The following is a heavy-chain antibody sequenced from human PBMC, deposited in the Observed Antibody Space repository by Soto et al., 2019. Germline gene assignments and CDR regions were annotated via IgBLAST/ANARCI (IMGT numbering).Heavy chain of an antibody. CDR3: ANDATIFGTTYFDY. D-gene: IGHD3-3*01. CDR1: VLTFSSYA. CDR2: ISGSGGST. V-gene: IGHV3-23*01. Sequence: GGSLRLSCAASVLTFSSYAMSWVRQAPGKGLEWVSAISGSGGSTYYADSVKGRFTISRDNSKNTLYLQMNSLRAEDTAVYYCANDATIFGTTYFDYWGQGTLVTVSS. J-gene: IGHJ4*02.